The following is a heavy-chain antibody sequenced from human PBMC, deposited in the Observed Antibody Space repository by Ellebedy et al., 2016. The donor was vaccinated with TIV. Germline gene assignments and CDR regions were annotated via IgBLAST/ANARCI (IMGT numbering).Heavy chain of an antibody. J-gene: IGHJ4*02. Sequence: ASVKVSXXASRYTFTSYDINWVRQATGQGFEWTGWMNPKTGKTAYAQKFQGRVTMTRDTSITTAYMELSSLRSEDTAVYYCARNYHCSATTCDRGPTDYWGQGTLVTVSS. CDR2: MNPKTGKT. V-gene: IGHV1-8*01. CDR3: ARNYHCSATTCDRGPTDY. D-gene: IGHD2-2*01. CDR1: RYTFTSYD.